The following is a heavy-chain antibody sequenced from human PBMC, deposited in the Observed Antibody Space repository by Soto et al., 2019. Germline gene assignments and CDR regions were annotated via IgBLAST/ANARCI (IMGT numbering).Heavy chain of an antibody. D-gene: IGHD3-10*01. CDR2: ISGSGSSV. J-gene: IGHJ6*02. CDR3: AKVRASYLSASYFYYGLDV. CDR1: GFTFSHYV. Sequence: EVELLESGGGLVRPGGSLRLSCAASGFTFSHYVLSWVRQSPERGLEWVSSISGSGSSVYVADSVRGRFIMSRDLSTNTVSLQMNSVRAEDTVFYYCAKVRASYLSASYFYYGLDVWGQGTTVTVSS. V-gene: IGHV3-23*01.